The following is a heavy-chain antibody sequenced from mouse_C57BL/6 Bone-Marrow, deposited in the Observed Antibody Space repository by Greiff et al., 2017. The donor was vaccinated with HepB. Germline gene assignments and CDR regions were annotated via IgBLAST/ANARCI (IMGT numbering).Heavy chain of an antibody. Sequence: VQLKESGPGLVAPSQSLSITCTVSGFSLTSYGVSWVRQPPGKGLEWLGLIWGDGSTNYHSALISRLSISKDNSKSQVFLKLNSLQTDETATYYCAKRGYSSSYWYFDVWGTGTTVTVSS. CDR1: GFSLTSYG. CDR2: IWGDGST. J-gene: IGHJ1*03. D-gene: IGHD1-1*01. CDR3: AKRGYSSSYWYFDV. V-gene: IGHV2-3*01.